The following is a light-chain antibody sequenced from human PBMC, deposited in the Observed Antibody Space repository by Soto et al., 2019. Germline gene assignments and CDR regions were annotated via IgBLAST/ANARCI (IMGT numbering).Light chain of an antibody. CDR2: EVN. Sequence: QSVLTQPASVSGSPGQSITISCTGTSSDVGGYNYVSWYQQLPDKAPKVMIYEVNNRPSGVSYRFSGSKSGSTASLTISGLQAEDEADYYCSSYSSRSTLVVFGGGTKLNVL. CDR1: SSDVGGYNY. J-gene: IGLJ3*02. CDR3: SSYSSRSTLVV. V-gene: IGLV2-14*01.